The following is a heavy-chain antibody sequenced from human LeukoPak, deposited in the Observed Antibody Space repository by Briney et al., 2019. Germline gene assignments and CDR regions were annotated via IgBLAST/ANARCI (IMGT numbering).Heavy chain of an antibody. CDR3: TTVSSSSWNRAFDI. CDR1: GFTFSNAW. CDR2: IKSKTDGGTT. J-gene: IGHJ3*02. V-gene: IGHV3-15*01. D-gene: IGHD6-13*01. Sequence: GGSLRLSCAASGFTFSNAWMSWVRQAPGKGLEWVGRIKSKTDGGTTDYAAPVKGRFTISRDDSINTLYLQMNSLKTEDTAVYYCTTVSSSSWNRAFDIWGQGTMVTVSS.